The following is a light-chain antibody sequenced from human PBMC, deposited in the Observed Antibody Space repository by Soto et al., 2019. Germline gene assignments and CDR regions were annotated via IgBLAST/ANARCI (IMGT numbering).Light chain of an antibody. J-gene: IGLJ2*01. CDR1: NIGSKS. V-gene: IGLV3-21*02. CDR3: QVWDSSSDPDVV. CDR2: DDS. Sequence: SYELTQPPSVSVAPGQTARITCGGNNIGSKSVHWYQQKPGQAPVLVVYDDSDRPSGILEQFSGSNSGNTATLTISRVEAGDEADYYCQVWDSSSDPDVVFGGGTQLTVL.